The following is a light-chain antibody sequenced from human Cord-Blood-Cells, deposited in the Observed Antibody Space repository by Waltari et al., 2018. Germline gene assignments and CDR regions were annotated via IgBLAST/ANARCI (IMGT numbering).Light chain of an antibody. CDR2: GAS. J-gene: IGKJ3*01. CDR3: QQYGSSFT. Sequence: EIVLTQSPGTLSLSPGERATLSCRASQSVSSSYLAWYQPKPGQAPRLLIYGASSRATGIPDRFSGSGSGTDFTLTIMRLEPEDFAVYYCQQYGSSFTFGPGTKVDIK. V-gene: IGKV3-20*01. CDR1: QSVSSSY.